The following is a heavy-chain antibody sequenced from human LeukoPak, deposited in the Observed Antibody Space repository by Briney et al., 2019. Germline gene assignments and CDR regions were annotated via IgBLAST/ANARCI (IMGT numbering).Heavy chain of an antibody. J-gene: IGHJ5*02. CDR2: ISYDGSNK. CDR1: GFTFSSYG. Sequence: GGSLRLSCAASGFTFSSYGMHWVRQAPGKGLEWVAVISYDGSNKYYADSVKGRFTISRDNSKNTLYLQMNSLRAEDTAVYYCARVGSLSGSGSYTPPYHWGQGTLVTVSS. CDR3: ARVGSLSGSGSYTPPYH. D-gene: IGHD3-10*01. V-gene: IGHV3-30*03.